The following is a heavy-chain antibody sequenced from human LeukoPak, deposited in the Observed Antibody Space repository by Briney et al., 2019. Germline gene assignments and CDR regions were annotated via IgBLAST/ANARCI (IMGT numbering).Heavy chain of an antibody. Sequence: GESLKISCKASGYSFTNYWIGWVRQIPGKGLEWMGIIYPGDSDARYSPPFQGQVTISAGKSISTAFLQWSNLKASDNGMYYCARRDTGSQGAFDYWGQGTLVTVSS. J-gene: IGHJ4*02. D-gene: IGHD1-26*01. CDR3: ARRDTGSQGAFDY. CDR1: GYSFTNYW. V-gene: IGHV5-51*01. CDR2: IYPGDSDA.